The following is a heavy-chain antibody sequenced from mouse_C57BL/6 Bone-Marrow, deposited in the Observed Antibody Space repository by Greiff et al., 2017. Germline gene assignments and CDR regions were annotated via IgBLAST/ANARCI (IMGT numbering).Heavy chain of an antibody. V-gene: IGHV5-6*01. J-gene: IGHJ1*03. CDR3: ARDDWNFNV. Sequence: EVKLVESGGDLVKPGGSLKLSCAVSGFTFSSYGMSWVRQTPDKRLEWVATISSGGSYTYYPDSVKGRFTFSRDNAKNTLYLQLSSLKSKNTALYYCARDDWNFNVWGTGTTVTVSS. CDR1: GFTFSSYG. CDR2: ISSGGSYT.